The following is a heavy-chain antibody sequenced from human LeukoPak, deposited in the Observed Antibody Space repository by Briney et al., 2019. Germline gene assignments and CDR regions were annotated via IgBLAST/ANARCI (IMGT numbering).Heavy chain of an antibody. CDR3: ARHDSSSWGYYYHMDV. D-gene: IGHD6-13*01. V-gene: IGHV5-51*01. CDR1: GYSFTSYW. J-gene: IGHJ6*03. Sequence: PGESLKISCKGSGYSFTSYWIGWVRQMPGKGLEWMGIIYPGDSDTRYSPSFQGQVTISADKSISTAYLQWSSLKASDTAMYYCARHDSSSWGYYYHMDVWGKGTTVTVSS. CDR2: IYPGDSDT.